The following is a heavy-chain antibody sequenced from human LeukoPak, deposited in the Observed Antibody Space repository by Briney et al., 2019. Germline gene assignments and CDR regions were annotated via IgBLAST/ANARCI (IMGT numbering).Heavy chain of an antibody. CDR2: ITNSGNSK. J-gene: IGHJ4*02. CDR3: ARGRPYCSGGSCFFDY. D-gene: IGHD2-15*01. V-gene: IGHV3-48*01. Sequence: GGSLRLSCAASEFTFSSYSMNWVRQAPGKGLEWVSYITNSGNSKSYADSVKGRFTISRDNTKNSLYLQMNGLRAEDTAVYYCARGRPYCSGGSCFFDYWGQGTLVTVSS. CDR1: EFTFSSYS.